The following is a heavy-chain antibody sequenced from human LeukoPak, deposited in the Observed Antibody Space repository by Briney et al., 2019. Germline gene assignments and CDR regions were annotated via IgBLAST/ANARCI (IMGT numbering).Heavy chain of an antibody. Sequence: ASVKVSCKASGYTFTSYDINWVRQATGQGLEWMGWMNPNSGNTGYAQKFQGRVTITRNTSISTAYMELSSLRSEDTALYYCAREGGSSGPTLDYWGQGTLVTVSS. J-gene: IGHJ4*02. CDR3: AREGGSSGPTLDY. V-gene: IGHV1-8*03. CDR1: GYTFTSYD. D-gene: IGHD3-22*01. CDR2: MNPNSGNT.